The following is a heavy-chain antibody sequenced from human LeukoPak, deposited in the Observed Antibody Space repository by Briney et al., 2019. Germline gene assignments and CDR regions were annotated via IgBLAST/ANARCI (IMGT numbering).Heavy chain of an antibody. D-gene: IGHD3-22*01. V-gene: IGHV3-23*01. CDR2: ISGSGAST. CDR1: GFTFSSFA. Sequence: GGSLRLSCAASGFTFSSFAMSCVRQAPGKGLEWVSGISGSGASTYSADSVKGVFIIFRDNSKNTLYLQINSLRAEDTAVYYCAKAHYYDSSGYYHYYFYGMDVWGQGTTVTVPS. J-gene: IGHJ6*02. CDR3: AKAHYYDSSGYYHYYFYGMDV.